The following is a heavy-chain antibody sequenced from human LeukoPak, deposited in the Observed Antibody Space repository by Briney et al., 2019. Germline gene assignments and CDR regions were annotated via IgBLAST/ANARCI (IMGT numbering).Heavy chain of an antibody. CDR3: ARPGRADAFDI. J-gene: IGHJ3*02. Sequence: GGSLRLSCAASGFTLSGYWMNWVRQAPGKGLEWVANIKQDGSEKYYVHSVKGRFTISRDNAKNSLYLQMNRLRAEDTAVYYCARPGRADAFDIWGQGTMVTVSS. V-gene: IGHV3-7*04. CDR1: GFTLSGYW. CDR2: IKQDGSEK.